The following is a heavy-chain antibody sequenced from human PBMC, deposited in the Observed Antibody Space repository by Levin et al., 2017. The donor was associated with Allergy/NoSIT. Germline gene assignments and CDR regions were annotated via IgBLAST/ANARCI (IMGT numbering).Heavy chain of an antibody. V-gene: IGHV3-11*01. CDR2: ISSSGSTI. Sequence: GGSLRLSCAASGFTFSDYYMSWIRQAPGKGLEWVSYISSSGSTIYYADSVKGRFTISRDTAKNSLYLQMNSLRAEDTAVYYCARSLPSYYYYYMDVWGKGTTVTVSS. J-gene: IGHJ6*03. CDR3: ARSLPSYYYYYMDV. CDR1: GFTFSDYY.